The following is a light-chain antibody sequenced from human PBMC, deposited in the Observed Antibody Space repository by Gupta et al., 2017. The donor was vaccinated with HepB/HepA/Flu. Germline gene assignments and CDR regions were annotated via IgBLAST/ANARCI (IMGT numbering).Light chain of an antibody. V-gene: IGLV2-14*03. CDR3: SSYTRTITPV. CDR1: SGDVGSYNY. CDR2: DVT. J-gene: IGLJ2*01. Sequence: QSALTQPASVSGSPGQSITISCTGTSGDVGSYNYVSWYQQFPGKAPKLLIYDVTSRPSGVSSRFSGSKSGNTASLTISGLQAEDEADYYCSSYTRTITPVFGGGTKLTVL.